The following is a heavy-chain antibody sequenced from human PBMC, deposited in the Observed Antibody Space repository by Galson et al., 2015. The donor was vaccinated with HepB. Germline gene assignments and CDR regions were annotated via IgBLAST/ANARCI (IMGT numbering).Heavy chain of an antibody. J-gene: IGHJ1*01. D-gene: IGHD4-17*01. CDR2: INPSGGSK. V-gene: IGHV1-46*01. CDR1: GFTFTSYY. CDR3: ARAPTNTVTQLLLF. Sequence: SLRVSCTASGFTFTSYYMHWVRQAPGQGLEWMGVINPSGGSKSYAQKFQGRVTMTRDTSTSTVYMELSSLRAEDTAVYYCARAPTNTVTQLLLFWGQGTLVTVSS.